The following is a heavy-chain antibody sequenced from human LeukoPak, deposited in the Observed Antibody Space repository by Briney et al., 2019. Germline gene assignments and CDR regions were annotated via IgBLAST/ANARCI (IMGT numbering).Heavy chain of an antibody. CDR2: IGRSDSVI. CDR3: ARDGTPHYTTGWVFFDY. Sequence: GGSLRLSCEASGFTFSAYAMTWVRQAPGKGLEWLAYIGRSDSVIHYADSVKGRFTISRDNAENSLYLQMSSLRVEDTAVYYCARDGTPHYTTGWVFFDYWGQGTLVTVSS. D-gene: IGHD6-25*01. J-gene: IGHJ4*02. CDR1: GFTFSAYA. V-gene: IGHV3-48*04.